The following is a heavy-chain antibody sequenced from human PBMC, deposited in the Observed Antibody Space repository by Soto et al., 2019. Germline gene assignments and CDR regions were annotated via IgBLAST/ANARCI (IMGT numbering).Heavy chain of an antibody. Sequence: EVQLVESGGGLVQPGGSLRLSCATSGFILSDCAMNWVRQAPGKGLEWVSYISSSSSVIDDADSVKGRFTVSRENARNSLYLQMNSLRAEDTAVYYCARDLSWGSNWYYYMDVWGKGTTVTVSS. J-gene: IGHJ6*03. D-gene: IGHD7-27*01. CDR1: GFILSDCA. CDR3: ARDLSWGSNWYYYMDV. V-gene: IGHV3-48*01. CDR2: ISSSSSVI.